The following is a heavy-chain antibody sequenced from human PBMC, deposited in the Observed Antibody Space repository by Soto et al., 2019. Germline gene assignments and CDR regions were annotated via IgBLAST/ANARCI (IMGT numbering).Heavy chain of an antibody. Sequence: GESLKISCMGSGYSFTSYWIAWVRQMPGKGLEWMGIIYPGDSDARYSPSFHGQVTISADKSISTAYLQWSSLKASDTAMFYCARHGAGGSGDKGYYGMDVWGQGTTVTVSS. CDR1: GYSFTSYW. J-gene: IGHJ6*02. CDR3: ARHGAGGSGDKGYYGMDV. CDR2: IYPGDSDA. D-gene: IGHD3-10*01. V-gene: IGHV5-51*01.